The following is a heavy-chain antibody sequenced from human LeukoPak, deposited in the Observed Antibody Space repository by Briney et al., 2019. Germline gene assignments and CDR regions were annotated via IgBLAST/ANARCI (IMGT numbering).Heavy chain of an antibody. CDR3: ARMIDDILTGDAFDI. D-gene: IGHD3-9*01. CDR1: GYTFTSYA. V-gene: IGHV1-3*01. CDR2: INAGNGNT. Sequence: ASVKVSCKASGYTFTSYAMHWVRQAPGQRLEWMGWINAGNGNTKYSQEFQGRVTINRDTSASTAYMELSSLRSEDTAVYYCARMIDDILTGDAFDIWGQGTMVTVSS. J-gene: IGHJ3*02.